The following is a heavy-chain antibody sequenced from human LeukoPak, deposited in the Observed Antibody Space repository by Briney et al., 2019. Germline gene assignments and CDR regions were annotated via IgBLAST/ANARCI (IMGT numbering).Heavy chain of an antibody. D-gene: IGHD6-13*01. CDR3: TGSSSWHD. J-gene: IGHJ4*02. V-gene: IGHV3-73*01. CDR1: GFTFSGSA. Sequence: GGSLRLSCAASGFTFSGSAMHWVRQASGKGLEWVGRIRSKANSYTTAYAASVKGRFTISRDDSKNTAYLQMNSLKTEDTAVYYCTGSSSWHDWGQGTLVTVSS. CDR2: IRSKANSYTT.